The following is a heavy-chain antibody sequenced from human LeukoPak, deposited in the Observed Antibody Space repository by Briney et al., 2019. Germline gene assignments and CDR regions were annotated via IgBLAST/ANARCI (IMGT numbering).Heavy chain of an antibody. D-gene: IGHD5-24*01. CDR1: GGTFSSYA. V-gene: IGHV1-69*04. CDR3: ARAARVGMATILDY. CDR2: IIPILGIA. J-gene: IGHJ4*02. Sequence: ASVKVSCKASGGTFSSYAISWVRQAPGQGLEWMGRIIPILGIANYAQKFQGRVTITADKSTSTAYMELSSLRSEDTAVYYCARAARVGMATILDYWGQGTLVTVSS.